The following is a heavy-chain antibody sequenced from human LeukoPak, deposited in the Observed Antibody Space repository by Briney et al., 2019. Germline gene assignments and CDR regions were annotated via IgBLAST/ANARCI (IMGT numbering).Heavy chain of an antibody. CDR3: ARGPQLGDYLNSDV. D-gene: IGHD5-12*01. CDR1: VDSVSSHSAA. J-gene: IGHJ6*04. CDR2: SYYKYKWYI. V-gene: IGHV6-1*01. Sequence: SQTLSLTCAISVDSVSSHSAACNWTRQSTSRGLEWLRRSYYKYKWYIDYAVSVKSRMTINPDTSKNQFSLQLNSVTPEDTAVYYCARGPQLGDYLNSDVWGKGTTVTVSS.